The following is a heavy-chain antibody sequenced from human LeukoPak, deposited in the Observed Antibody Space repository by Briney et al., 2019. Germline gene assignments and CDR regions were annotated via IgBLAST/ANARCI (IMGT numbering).Heavy chain of an antibody. CDR1: GYTFTSYY. V-gene: IGHV1-46*01. Sequence: WASVKVSCKASGYTFTSYYMHWVRQAPGQGLEWMGIINPSGGSTSYAQKFQGRVTMTRDTSTNTVCMELSSLRSEDTAVYFCARATLSDYYFNYWGQGTLVTVSS. CDR2: INPSGGST. J-gene: IGHJ4*02. CDR3: ARATLSDYYFNY.